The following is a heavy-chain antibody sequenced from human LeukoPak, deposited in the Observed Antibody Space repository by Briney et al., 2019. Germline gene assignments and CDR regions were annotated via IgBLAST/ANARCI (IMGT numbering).Heavy chain of an antibody. J-gene: IGHJ4*02. CDR2: INHSGST. CDR1: GGSFSGYY. V-gene: IGHV4-34*01. Sequence: SETLSLTCAVYGGSFSGYYWSWIRPPPGKGLEWIGEINHSGSTNYNPSLKSRVTISVDTSKNQFSLKLSSVTAADTAVYYCASRVEMATTRDYWGQGTLVTVSS. D-gene: IGHD5-24*01. CDR3: ASRVEMATTRDY.